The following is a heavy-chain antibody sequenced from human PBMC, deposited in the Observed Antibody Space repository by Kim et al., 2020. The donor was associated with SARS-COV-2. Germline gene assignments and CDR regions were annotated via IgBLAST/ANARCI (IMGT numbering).Heavy chain of an antibody. D-gene: IGHD1-26*01. Sequence: TYYANSVKGRFTISRDNSKNTLYRQMSSLRPEDMAVYYCARRGGGSYDYWGQGTLVTVSS. CDR2: T. V-gene: IGHV3-64*01. J-gene: IGHJ4*02. CDR3: ARRGGGSYDY.